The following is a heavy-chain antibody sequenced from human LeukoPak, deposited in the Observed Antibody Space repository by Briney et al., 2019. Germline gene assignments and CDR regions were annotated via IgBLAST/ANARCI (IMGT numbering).Heavy chain of an antibody. CDR3: ARVRYGMDV. CDR2: ISYDGSNK. J-gene: IGHJ6*02. CDR1: GFTFSSYG. V-gene: IGHV3-30*03. Sequence: GGSLRLSCAASGFTFSSYGMHWVRQAPGKGLEWVAVISYDGSNKYYADSVKGRFTISRDNSKNTLYLQMDSLRAEDTAVYYCARVRYGMDVWGQGTTVTVSS.